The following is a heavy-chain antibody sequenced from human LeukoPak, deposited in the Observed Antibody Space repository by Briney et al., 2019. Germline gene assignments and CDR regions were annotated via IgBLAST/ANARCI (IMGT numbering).Heavy chain of an antibody. V-gene: IGHV3-30*02. CDR1: GFVFSNYG. Sequence: GGSLRLSCAASGFVFSNYGMHWVRQAPGKGLEWVAFVRYDGSNEYYADSVRGRFTISRDNSKSTLYLQMNSLTTEDTGVYSCAKDSNSGYVSVGPNFWGRGTLVTVSS. D-gene: IGHD5-12*01. CDR2: VRYDGSNE. J-gene: IGHJ4*02. CDR3: AKDSNSGYVSVGPNF.